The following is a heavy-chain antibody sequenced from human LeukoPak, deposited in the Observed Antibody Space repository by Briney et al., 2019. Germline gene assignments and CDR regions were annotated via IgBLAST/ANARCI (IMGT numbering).Heavy chain of an antibody. CDR3: ARAVVVTAGSYYYYYMDV. V-gene: IGHV4-34*01. CDR1: GGSFSGYY. Sequence: PSGTLSLTCAVYGGSFSGYYWSWIRQPPGKGLEWIGEINHSGSTNYNPSLKSRVTISVDTSKNQFSLKLSSVTAADTAVYYCARAVVVTAGSYYYYYMDVWGKGTTVTVSS. J-gene: IGHJ6*03. D-gene: IGHD2-21*02. CDR2: INHSGST.